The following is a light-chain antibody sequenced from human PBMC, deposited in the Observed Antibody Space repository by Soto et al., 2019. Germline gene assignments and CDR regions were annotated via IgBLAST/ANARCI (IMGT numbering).Light chain of an antibody. Sequence: EIVLTQSPGTLSLSPGERATLSCRASESVSSSYLAWYQQKPGQAPRLLIYGASTRATGIPDRFSGSGSGTDSTLTISRLEPEDSAVFYCQQYGGSPRTFGQGTKVEI. CDR3: QQYGGSPRT. CDR1: ESVSSSY. CDR2: GAS. V-gene: IGKV3-20*01. J-gene: IGKJ1*01.